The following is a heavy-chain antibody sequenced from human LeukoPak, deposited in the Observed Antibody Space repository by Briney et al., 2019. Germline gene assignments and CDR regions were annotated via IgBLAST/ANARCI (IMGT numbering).Heavy chain of an antibody. CDR3: ARVWRYFDY. Sequence: ASVKVSCKASGYTFTSYYMHWVRQAPGQGLEWMGIIKPSGGSTTYAQKFQGRVTMTRDISTSTVYLELSSLRSEDTAVYYCARVWRYFDYWGQGTLVTVSS. CDR2: IKPSGGST. D-gene: IGHD1-1*01. J-gene: IGHJ4*02. CDR1: GYTFTSYY. V-gene: IGHV1-46*01.